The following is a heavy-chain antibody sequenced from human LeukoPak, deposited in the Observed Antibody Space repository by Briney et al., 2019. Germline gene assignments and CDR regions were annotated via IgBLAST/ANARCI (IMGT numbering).Heavy chain of an antibody. CDR2: IYTSGST. V-gene: IGHV4-4*07. J-gene: IGHJ2*01. D-gene: IGHD3-9*01. CDR3: ARQYSDILTGYHRGELYWYFDL. Sequence: PSETLSLTCTVSGGSISSYYWSWIRQPAGKGLEWIGHIYTSGSTKYNPSLKGRVTMSVDTSKNQFSLNLSSVTAADMAVYYCARQYSDILTGYHRGELYWYFDLWGRGTLVTVSS. CDR1: GGSISSYY.